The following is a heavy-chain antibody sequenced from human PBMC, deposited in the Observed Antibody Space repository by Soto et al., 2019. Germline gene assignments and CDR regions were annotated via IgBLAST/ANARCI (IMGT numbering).Heavy chain of an antibody. Sequence: SETLSLTCTVSGASINSASYYWSWIRQRPGEGLEWIGFISYSGNTYHSPSLKSRLVLSVDTSKNQFSLELGSMTAADTAVYYCARGPTSFWSSYRFAYFDSWGHGTLVTV. D-gene: IGHD3-3*01. V-gene: IGHV4-31*03. J-gene: IGHJ4*01. CDR3: ARGPTSFWSSYRFAYFDS. CDR1: GASINSASYY. CDR2: ISYSGNT.